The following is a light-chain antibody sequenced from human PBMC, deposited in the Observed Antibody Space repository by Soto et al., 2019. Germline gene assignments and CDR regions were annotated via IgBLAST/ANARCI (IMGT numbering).Light chain of an antibody. CDR2: GAS. J-gene: IGKJ1*01. Sequence: EIVLTQSPGTLSLSPGERATLSCRASQSVWSSYLAWYQQNPGQAPRHLIYGASSRATAIPDRFSGSGYGTDFTLSISRLEPEDFAVYYCQQYGSSPPTFGQGTKVAIK. CDR1: QSVWSSY. CDR3: QQYGSSPPT. V-gene: IGKV3-20*01.